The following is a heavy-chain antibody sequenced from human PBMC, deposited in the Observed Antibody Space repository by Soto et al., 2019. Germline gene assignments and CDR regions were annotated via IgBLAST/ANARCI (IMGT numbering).Heavy chain of an antibody. CDR2: VLPISGST. Sequence: QVQLVQSGAEVRKPGSSVKVSCKTSGGLISKYSFNWVRQAPGQGLEWMGVVLPISGSTDYAQKFQGRLTITADRSTSTFYMELSRLRSDDTANYYCATIRVRGGPLRFEDGGQGMLISVSS. V-gene: IGHV1-69*06. CDR1: GGLISKYS. J-gene: IGHJ4*01. CDR3: ATIRVRGGPLRFED. D-gene: IGHD5-12*01.